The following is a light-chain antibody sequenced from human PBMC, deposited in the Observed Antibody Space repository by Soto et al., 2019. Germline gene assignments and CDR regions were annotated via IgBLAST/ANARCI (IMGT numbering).Light chain of an antibody. CDR2: EVD. V-gene: IGLV2-8*01. CDR1: GSDVGAYKY. CDR3: SSYGGSNIPLYV. Sequence: QSALTQPPSASGSPGQSLTISCAGTGSDVGAYKYVSWYQQHPGKAPKLIIYEVDKRPSGVPDRFSGSKSGNTASLTVSGLQAEDEVDYYCSSYGGSNIPLYVFGTGTKVTVL. J-gene: IGLJ1*01.